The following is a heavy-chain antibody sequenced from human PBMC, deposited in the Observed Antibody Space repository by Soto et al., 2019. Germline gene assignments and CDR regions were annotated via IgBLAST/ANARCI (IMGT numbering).Heavy chain of an antibody. J-gene: IGHJ4*02. Sequence: GGSLRLSCAASGFTFSSYGMHWVRQAPGKGLEWVAVISYDGCNKYYADSVKGRFTISRDNSKNTLYLQMNSLRAEDTAVYYCAKDYYDSSGYYYSYWGQGTLVTVSS. D-gene: IGHD3-22*01. CDR1: GFTFSSYG. V-gene: IGHV3-30*18. CDR3: AKDYYDSSGYYYSY. CDR2: ISYDGCNK.